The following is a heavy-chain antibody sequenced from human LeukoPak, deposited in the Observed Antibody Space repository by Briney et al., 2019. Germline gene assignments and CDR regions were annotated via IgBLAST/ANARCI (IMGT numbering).Heavy chain of an antibody. D-gene: IGHD1-26*01. J-gene: IGHJ4*02. V-gene: IGHV5-51*01. CDR3: ARTHYVVGATTPFDY. Sequence: GESLKISCKVSGYNFATYWIGWVRQMPGKGLEWMGIIYPGDSDTRYSPSFQGQVTISADKSISPAYLQWSSLKASDTAMYYCARTHYVVGATTPFDYWGQGTLVTVSS. CDR1: GYNFATYW. CDR2: IYPGDSDT.